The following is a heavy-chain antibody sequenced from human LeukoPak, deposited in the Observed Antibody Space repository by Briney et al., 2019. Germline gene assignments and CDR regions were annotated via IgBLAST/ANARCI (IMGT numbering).Heavy chain of an antibody. D-gene: IGHD5-18*01. CDR2: INHSGST. J-gene: IGHJ4*02. CDR3: ARVSVDTAMVTWGGYFDY. V-gene: IGHV4-34*01. CDR1: GGSFSGYY. Sequence: PSETLSLTCAVYGGSFSGYYWSWIRQPPGKGLEWIGEINHSGSTNYNPSLKSRVTISVDTSKNQFSLKLSSVTAADTAVYYCARVSVDTAMVTWGGYFDYWGQGTLVTVSS.